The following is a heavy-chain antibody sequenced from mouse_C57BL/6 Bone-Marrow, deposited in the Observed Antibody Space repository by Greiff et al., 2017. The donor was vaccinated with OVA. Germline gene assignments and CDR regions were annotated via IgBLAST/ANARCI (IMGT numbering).Heavy chain of an antibody. D-gene: IGHD1-1*01. V-gene: IGHV1-82*01. Sequence: QVQLQQSGPELVKPGASVKISCKASGYAFSSSWMNWVKQRPGKGLEWIGRIYPGDGDTNYNGKFKGKATLTADKSSSTAYMQLSSLTSEDSAVYFCALITTVVATEAYWGQGTLVTVSA. CDR2: IYPGDGDT. CDR1: GYAFSSSW. CDR3: ALITTVVATEAY. J-gene: IGHJ3*01.